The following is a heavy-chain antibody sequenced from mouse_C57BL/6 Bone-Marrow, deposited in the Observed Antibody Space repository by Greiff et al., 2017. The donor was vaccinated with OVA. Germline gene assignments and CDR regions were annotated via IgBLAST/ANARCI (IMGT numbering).Heavy chain of an antibody. J-gene: IGHJ4*01. CDR3: ASSGEFITTVVATDAVDY. V-gene: IGHV1-72*01. CDR1: GYTFTSYW. Sequence: VQLQQPGAELVKPGASVKLSCKASGYTFTSYWMHWVKQRPGRGLEWIGRIDPNSGGTKYNEKFKSKATLTVDKPSSTAYMQLSSLTSEDSAVYYWASSGEFITTVVATDAVDYWGQGTSVTVSS. D-gene: IGHD1-1*01. CDR2: IDPNSGGT.